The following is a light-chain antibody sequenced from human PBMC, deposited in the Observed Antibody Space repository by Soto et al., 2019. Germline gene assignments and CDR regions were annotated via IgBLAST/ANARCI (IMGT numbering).Light chain of an antibody. J-gene: IGLJ3*02. CDR1: SSDVGGRDF. CDR3: SSHTSTTTVV. CDR2: NVN. V-gene: IGLV2-14*03. Sequence: QSALTQVASVSGSPGQSITISCTGTSSDVGGRDFVSWYQQHPGKAPKLIIYNVNYRPSGVSDRFSGSKSGNTASLTIAGLQADDEANYYCSSHTSTTTVVFGGGTQLTVL.